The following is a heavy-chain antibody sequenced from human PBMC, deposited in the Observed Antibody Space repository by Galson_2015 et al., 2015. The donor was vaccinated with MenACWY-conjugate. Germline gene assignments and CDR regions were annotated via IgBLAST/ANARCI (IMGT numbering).Heavy chain of an antibody. J-gene: IGHJ4*02. CDR2: INWNGGTT. D-gene: IGHD6-13*01. CDR1: GFTFDDYG. V-gene: IGHV3-20*04. CDR3: ARAGGGSSTQEADY. Sequence: SLRLSCAASGFTFDDYGMSWVRQAPGKGLEWVSGINWNGGTTGYADAVKGRFTISRDNAKNSLYLQMNSLRAEDTALYYCARAGGGSSTQEADYWGQGTLVTVSS.